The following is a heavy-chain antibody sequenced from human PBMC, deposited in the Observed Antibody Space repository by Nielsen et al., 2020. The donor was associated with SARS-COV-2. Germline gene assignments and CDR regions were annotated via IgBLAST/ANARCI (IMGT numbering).Heavy chain of an antibody. CDR1: GCTLTELS. CDR2: FDPEDGET. V-gene: IGHV1-24*01. Sequence: ASVKVSCKVSGCTLTELSMHWVRQAPGKGLEWMGGFDPEDGETIYAQKFQGRVTMTEDTSTDTAYMELSSLRSEDTAVYYCATFPSALWFTRLGMDVWGQGTTVTVSS. D-gene: IGHD3-10*01. J-gene: IGHJ6*02. CDR3: ATFPSALWFTRLGMDV.